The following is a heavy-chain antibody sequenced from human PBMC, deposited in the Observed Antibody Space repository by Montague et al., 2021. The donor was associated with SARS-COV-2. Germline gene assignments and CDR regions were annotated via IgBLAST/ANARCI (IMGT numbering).Heavy chain of an antibody. J-gene: IGHJ6*02. CDR3: ARDSGAQMDV. V-gene: IGHV3-30-3*01. CDR1: GFTFSSYA. CDR2: ISYDGSNK. D-gene: IGHD6-25*01. Sequence: SLSLSFSASGFTFSSYAMHWVRQAPGKGLEWVAVISYDGSNKYYADSVKGRFTISRDNSKNTLYLQMNSLRAEDTAVYYCARDSGAQMDVWGQGTTVTVSS.